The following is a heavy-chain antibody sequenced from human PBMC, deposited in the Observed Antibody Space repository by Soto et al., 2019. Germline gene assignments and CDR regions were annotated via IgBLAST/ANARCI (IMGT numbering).Heavy chain of an antibody. CDR2: ISGSGGST. CDR1: GFTFSSYA. D-gene: IGHD2-15*01. CDR3: VGYCSGGSCHAFDI. J-gene: IGHJ3*02. Sequence: SLRLSCAASGFTFSSYAMSWVRQAPGKGLEWVSAISGSGGSTYYADSVKGRFTISRDNSKNTLYLQMNSLRAEDTAVYYCVGYCSGGSCHAFDIWGQGTMVTVSS. V-gene: IGHV3-23*01.